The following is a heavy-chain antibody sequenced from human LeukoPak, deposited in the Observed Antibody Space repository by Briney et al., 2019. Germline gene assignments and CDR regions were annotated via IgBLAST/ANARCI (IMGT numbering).Heavy chain of an antibody. V-gene: IGHV4-39*07. CDR1: GGSISSSFYY. D-gene: IGHD3-3*01. J-gene: IGHJ4*02. CDR3: AREGEWLDYFDY. Sequence: PSETLSLTCTVSGGSISSSFYYWGWIRQPPGKGLEWIGSIYYSGNTYYNPSLNSRVTISVDTSKNRFSLNLSSVTAADTAVYYCAREGEWLDYFDYWGQGTLVTVSS. CDR2: IYYSGNT.